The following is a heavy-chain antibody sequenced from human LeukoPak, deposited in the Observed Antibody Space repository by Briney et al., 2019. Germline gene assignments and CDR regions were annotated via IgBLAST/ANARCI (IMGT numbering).Heavy chain of an antibody. Sequence: SETLSLACAVYGGSFSGYYWIWIRQPPGKGLEWIGEINHSGSTNYNPSLKSRITISVDTSKNQFSLKVSSVTAADTAVYYCARQKLAQDYYYGMDVWNEGTTVTVSS. J-gene: IGHJ6*04. CDR3: ARQKLAQDYYYGMDV. V-gene: IGHV4-34*01. CDR2: INHSGST. CDR1: GGSFSGYY. D-gene: IGHD6-13*01.